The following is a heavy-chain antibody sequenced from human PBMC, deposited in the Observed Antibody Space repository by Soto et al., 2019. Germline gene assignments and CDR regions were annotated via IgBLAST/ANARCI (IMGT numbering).Heavy chain of an antibody. D-gene: IGHD3-16*01. CDR2: IYPGDSDA. CDR1: GYSFTNYW. V-gene: IGHV5-51*01. CDR3: VRPNFGALTHFDF. J-gene: IGHJ4*02. Sequence: PGESLKISCKASGYSFTNYWIGWVRQMPGKGLEWVGIIYPGDSDARYSPSFQGQVTVSADESISTAYLQWNTLKASDTAMYYCVRPNFGALTHFDFWGQGTLVTVSS.